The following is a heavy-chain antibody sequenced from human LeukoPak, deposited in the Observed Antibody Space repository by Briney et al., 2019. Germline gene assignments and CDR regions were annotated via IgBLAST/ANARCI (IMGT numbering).Heavy chain of an antibody. CDR1: GDSVSSNRAS. CDR2: TYYRSKWYN. CDR3: SRSDGASDFDY. D-gene: IGHD5-24*01. J-gene: IGHJ4*02. V-gene: IGHV6-1*01. Sequence: SQTLSLTCAISGDSVSSNRASWTWIRQSPSRRLEWLGRTYYRSKWYNDYAVSLKSRISINPDTSKHQFSLQLNSVTPEDTAVYYCSRSDGASDFDYWGQGTLVTVSS.